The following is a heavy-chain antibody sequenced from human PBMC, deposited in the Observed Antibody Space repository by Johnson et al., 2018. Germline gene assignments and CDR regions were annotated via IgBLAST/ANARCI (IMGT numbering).Heavy chain of an antibody. CDR1: GGTFSSYA. CDR2: IIPMFGTA. CDR3: ARGIMLLTAAFDL. Sequence: QVQLVESGAEVKKPGSSVKVSCKASGGTFSSYAINWVRQAPGQGLEWMGGIIPMFGTANYTQKFQGRLTITADESTSTAYTELSSLTAEDTARYFCARGIMLLTAAFDLWGQGTVVTVSS. D-gene: IGHD2-21*02. V-gene: IGHV1-69*01. J-gene: IGHJ3*01.